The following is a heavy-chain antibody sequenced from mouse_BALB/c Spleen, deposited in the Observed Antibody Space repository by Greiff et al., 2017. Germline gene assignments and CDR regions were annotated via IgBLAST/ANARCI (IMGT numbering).Heavy chain of an antibody. Sequence: QVQLQQPGAELVKPGTSVKLSCKASGYTFTSYWINWVKLRPGQGLEWIGDIYPGSGSTNYNEKFKSKATLTVDTSSSTAYMQLSSLASEDSALYYCASPYGSSLWFAYWGQGTLVTVSA. CDR1: GYTFTSYW. CDR2: IYPGSGST. CDR3: ASPYGSSLWFAY. J-gene: IGHJ3*01. D-gene: IGHD1-1*01. V-gene: IGHV1-55*01.